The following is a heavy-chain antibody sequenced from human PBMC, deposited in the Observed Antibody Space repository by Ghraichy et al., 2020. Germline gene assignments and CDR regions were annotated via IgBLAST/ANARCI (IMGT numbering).Heavy chain of an antibody. J-gene: IGHJ6*03. CDR2: ITSGNSYI. CDR3: ARGYYYYYYMDV. V-gene: IGHV3-21*01. Sequence: TSITSGNSYIYYADSVRGRFTISSDDAKNSLYLQMNSLRAEDTAVYYCARGYYYYYYMDVWGKGT.